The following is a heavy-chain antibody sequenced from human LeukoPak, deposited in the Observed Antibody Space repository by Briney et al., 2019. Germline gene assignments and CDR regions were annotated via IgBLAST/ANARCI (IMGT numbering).Heavy chain of an antibody. CDR1: GYTLTELS. D-gene: IGHD2-2*01. CDR2: FDPEDGET. Sequence: ASAKVSCKVSGYTLTELSMHWVRQAPGKGLEWMGGFDPEDGETIYAQKFQGRVTMTEDASTDTAYMELSSLRSEDTAVYYCATAQPGYCSSTSCHGDAFDIWGQGTMVTVSS. CDR3: ATAQPGYCSSTSCHGDAFDI. V-gene: IGHV1-24*01. J-gene: IGHJ3*02.